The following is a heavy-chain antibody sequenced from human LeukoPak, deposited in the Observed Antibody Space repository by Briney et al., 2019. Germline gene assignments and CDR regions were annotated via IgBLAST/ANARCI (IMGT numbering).Heavy chain of an antibody. CDR1: GGSISSGSYY. CDR3: ARPRPVRYCSSTSCSRGYNWFDP. J-gene: IGHJ5*02. V-gene: IGHV4-61*02. D-gene: IGHD2-2*01. CDR2: IYSTGST. Sequence: SETLSLTCTVSGGSISSGSYYWSWIRQPVGKGLEWIGRIYSTGSTNYNPSLKSRVTISVDTSKNQFSLKLSSVTAADTAVYYCARPRPVRYCSSTSCSRGYNWFDPWGQGTLVTVSS.